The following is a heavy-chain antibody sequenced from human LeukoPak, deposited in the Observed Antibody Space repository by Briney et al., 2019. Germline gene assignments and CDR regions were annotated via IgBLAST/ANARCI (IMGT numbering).Heavy chain of an antibody. J-gene: IGHJ4*02. CDR1: GGSISGYY. CDR2: IFYSGST. V-gene: IGHV4-59*01. CDR3: ARGEWDLLFDY. Sequence: SETLSLTCTVSGGSISGYYWSWIRQPPGKGLEWIGYIFYSGSTNYNPSLKSRVTISVDTSKNQFSLKLSSVTAADTAVYYCARGEWDLLFDYWGLGTLVTVSS. D-gene: IGHD1-26*01.